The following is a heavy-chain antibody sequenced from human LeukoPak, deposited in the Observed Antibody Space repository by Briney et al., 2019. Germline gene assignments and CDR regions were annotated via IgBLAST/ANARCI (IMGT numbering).Heavy chain of an antibody. Sequence: GGSLRLSCAASGFTFSTYGMHWVRQAPGKGLEWLAFLRYDGSDKYYADSVKGRFTISRDISKNTLYLQMNSLRAEDTAMYYCRDPFDYWGQGTLVTVPS. D-gene: IGHD2/OR15-2a*01. V-gene: IGHV3-30*02. J-gene: IGHJ4*02. CDR2: LRYDGSDK. CDR3: RDPFDY. CDR1: GFTFSTYG.